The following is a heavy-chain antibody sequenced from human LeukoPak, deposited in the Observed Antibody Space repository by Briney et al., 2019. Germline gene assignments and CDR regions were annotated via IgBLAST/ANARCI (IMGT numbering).Heavy chain of an antibody. CDR3: AKDHGGLYGATLPDY. Sequence: PGGSLRLSCAASGFTFSSYGMHWVRQAPGKGLEWVAVISYDGSNKYYADSVKGRFTISRDNSNNTLYLQMNSLRAEDTAVYYCAKDHGGLYGATLPDYWGQGTLVTVSS. CDR2: ISYDGSNK. J-gene: IGHJ4*02. CDR1: GFTFSSYG. V-gene: IGHV3-30*18. D-gene: IGHD4-17*01.